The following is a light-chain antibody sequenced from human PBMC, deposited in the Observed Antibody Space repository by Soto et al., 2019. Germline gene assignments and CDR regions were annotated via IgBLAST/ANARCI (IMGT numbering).Light chain of an antibody. J-gene: IGKJ2*01. CDR1: QTIANY. V-gene: IGKV1-39*01. CDR2: AAS. Sequence: DIQMTQSPSSLSASVGDRVTISCRPSQTIANYLNWYQHKPSNAPKLLIYAASSLQTGVPSRFSGSGSGTDFTLTINSLQPEDFATYFCHQSHSSPYTFGQGTRLEIK. CDR3: HQSHSSPYT.